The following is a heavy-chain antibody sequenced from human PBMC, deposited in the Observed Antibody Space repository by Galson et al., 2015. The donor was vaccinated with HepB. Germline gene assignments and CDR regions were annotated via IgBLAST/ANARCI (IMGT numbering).Heavy chain of an antibody. Sequence: SLRLSCATSGFTFSSYAMSWVRQAPGKGLEWVSGITGSGGSTYYADSVKGRFTISRDNSKNTLYLQMNSLRAEDTAVYYCAKDSVTHGYYYYMDFDYWGQGTLVTVSS. J-gene: IGHJ4*02. CDR3: AKDSVTHGYYYYMDFDY. D-gene: IGHD2/OR15-2a*01. V-gene: IGHV3-23*01. CDR2: ITGSGGST. CDR1: GFTFSSYA.